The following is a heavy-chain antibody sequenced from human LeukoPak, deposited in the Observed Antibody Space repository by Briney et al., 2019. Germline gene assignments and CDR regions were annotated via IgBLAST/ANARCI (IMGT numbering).Heavy chain of an antibody. Sequence: SVKVSCKAPGGTFSSYAISWVRQAPGQGLEWMGGIIPIFGTANYAQKFQGRVTITADESTSTAYMELSSLRSEDTAVYYCARGLKDIVVVPAATYYYYYGMDVWGQGTTVTVSS. D-gene: IGHD2-2*01. J-gene: IGHJ6*02. V-gene: IGHV1-69*13. CDR3: ARGLKDIVVVPAATYYYYYGMDV. CDR1: GGTFSSYA. CDR2: IIPIFGTA.